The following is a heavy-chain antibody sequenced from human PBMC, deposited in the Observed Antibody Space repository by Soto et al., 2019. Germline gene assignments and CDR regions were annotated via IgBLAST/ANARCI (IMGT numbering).Heavy chain of an antibody. CDR1: GFSLGDYG. Sequence: EVQLVESGGGLAQPGGSLRLSCAASGFSLGDYGMSWVRQAPGKGLEWVANINEDGSEKYYEDSVRGRFTISRDNTKNSLWLQMSALRAEDTAVYYCARILHTSQIWGQGPVVTVSS. V-gene: IGHV3-7*01. CDR3: ARILHTSQI. J-gene: IGHJ3*01. CDR2: INEDGSEK.